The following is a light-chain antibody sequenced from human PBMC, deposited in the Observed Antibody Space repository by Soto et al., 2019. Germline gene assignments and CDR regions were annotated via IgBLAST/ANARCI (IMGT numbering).Light chain of an antibody. J-gene: IGKJ1*01. Sequence: DIQMTQSPSTLSASVGDRITISCRASQRISSWLAWYQQKPGKAPNLLIYDASSLESGVPSRFSGSGSGTEFTITISSLQPDDFATYYCQQYDSYPWTFGHGTKVDIK. CDR2: DAS. CDR3: QQYDSYPWT. V-gene: IGKV1-5*01. CDR1: QRISSW.